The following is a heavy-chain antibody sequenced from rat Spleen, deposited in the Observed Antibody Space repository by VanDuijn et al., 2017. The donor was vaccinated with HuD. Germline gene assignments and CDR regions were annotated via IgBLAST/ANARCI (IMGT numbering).Heavy chain of an antibody. D-gene: IGHD1-4*01. V-gene: IGHV5-27*01. CDR2: ISTGGGGT. Sequence: EVQLVESGGGLVQPGRSLKLSCAASGFTFSNYDMAWVRQAPTRGLEWVAYISTGGGGTYYRDSVKGRFTISRDNAKSTLYLQMDSLRSEDTATYYCTAHGNRVSRFAYWGQGTLVTVSS. CDR3: TAHGNRVSRFAY. CDR1: GFTFSNYD. J-gene: IGHJ3*01.